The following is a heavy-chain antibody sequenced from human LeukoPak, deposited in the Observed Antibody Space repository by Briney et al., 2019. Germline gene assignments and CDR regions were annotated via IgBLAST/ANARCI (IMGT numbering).Heavy chain of an antibody. D-gene: IGHD3-3*01. CDR1: GGSFSGYY. Sequence: SETLSLTCAVYGGSFSGYYWSWIRQPPGKGLEWIGEINHSGSTNYNPSLKSRVTISVDTSKNQFSLKLSSVTAADTAVYYCARGYYKYYDFWSGLYYFDYWGEGTLVTVSS. J-gene: IGHJ4*02. CDR3: ARGYYKYYDFWSGLYYFDY. V-gene: IGHV4-34*01. CDR2: INHSGST.